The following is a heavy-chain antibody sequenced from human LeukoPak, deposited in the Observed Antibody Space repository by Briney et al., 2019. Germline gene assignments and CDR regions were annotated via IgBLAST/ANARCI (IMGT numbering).Heavy chain of an antibody. D-gene: IGHD4-23*01. Sequence: GRSLRLSCAASGFTFRSYGMHWVRQAPGKGPEWVAVIWYDGSKKYYADSVKGRFTISRDNSKNTLYLQMNSLRAEDTAVYYCARGLGGNSAAFDIWGQGTMVTVSP. CDR3: ARGLGGNSAAFDI. J-gene: IGHJ3*02. V-gene: IGHV3-33*01. CDR1: GFTFRSYG. CDR2: IWYDGSKK.